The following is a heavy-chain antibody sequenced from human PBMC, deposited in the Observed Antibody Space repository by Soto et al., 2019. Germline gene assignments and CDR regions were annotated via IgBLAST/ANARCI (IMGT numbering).Heavy chain of an antibody. CDR1: GFTFSRYA. J-gene: IGHJ6*02. Sequence: PGWSLRLSCSASGFTFSRYAMSWFRQAPGKGLEWVSAISGSGGSTYYADSVKGRFTISRDNSKNTLYLQMNSLRAEDTAVYYCAKDHPSQLYGMDVWGQGTTVTVSS. CDR3: AKDHPSQLYGMDV. CDR2: ISGSGGST. V-gene: IGHV3-23*01. D-gene: IGHD2-2*01.